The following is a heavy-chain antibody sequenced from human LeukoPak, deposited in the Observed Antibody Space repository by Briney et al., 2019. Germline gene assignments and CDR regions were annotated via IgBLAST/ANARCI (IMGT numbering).Heavy chain of an antibody. V-gene: IGHV4-39*01. CDR3: ARRDYSNYPFDY. J-gene: IGHJ4*02. Sequence: SETLSLTCTVSGGSISSSSYYWGWIRQPPGKGLEWIGSIYYSGSTYYNPSLKSRVTISVDTSKNQFSLKLSSVTAADTAVYYCARRDYSNYPFDYWGQGTLVTVSS. D-gene: IGHD4-11*01. CDR2: IYYSGST. CDR1: GGSISSSSYY.